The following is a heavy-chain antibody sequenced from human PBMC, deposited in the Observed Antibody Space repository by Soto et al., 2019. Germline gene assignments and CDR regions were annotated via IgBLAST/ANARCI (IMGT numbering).Heavy chain of an antibody. CDR1: GFTFSSYA. Sequence: GGSLRLSCAASGFTFSSYAMSWARQAPGKGLEWVSAISGSGGSTYYADSVKGRFTISRDNSKNTLYLQMNSLRAEDTAVYYCAKAFTTLLWFGEFIPDDYWGQGTLVTVSS. CDR2: ISGSGGST. D-gene: IGHD3-10*01. J-gene: IGHJ4*02. CDR3: AKAFTTLLWFGEFIPDDY. V-gene: IGHV3-23*01.